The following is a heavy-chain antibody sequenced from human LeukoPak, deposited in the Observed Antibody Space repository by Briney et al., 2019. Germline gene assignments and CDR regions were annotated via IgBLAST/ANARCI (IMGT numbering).Heavy chain of an antibody. J-gene: IGHJ6*03. D-gene: IGHD1-1*01. CDR1: GFTFSDYY. V-gene: IGHV3-11*04. CDR3: ARDLHPWQHAPLLEYYYNYYMDG. CDR2: ISSSGSTI. Sequence: PGGSLRLSCAASGFTFSDYYMSWIRQAPGKGLEWVSYISSSGSTIYYADPVKGRFTISSDNAKHLLHLQMTSMSAEDTALYYRARDLHPWQHAPLLEYYYNYYMDGWGKGTTVTVSS.